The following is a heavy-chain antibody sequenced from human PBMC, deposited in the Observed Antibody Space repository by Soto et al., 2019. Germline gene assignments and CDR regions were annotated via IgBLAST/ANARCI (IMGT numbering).Heavy chain of an antibody. D-gene: IGHD3-16*02. V-gene: IGHV4-34*01. CDR2: INHSGST. Sequence: TSETLSLTCAVYGGSFSGYYWSWIRQPPGKGLEWIGEINHSGSTNYNPSLKSRVTISVDTSKNQFSLKLSSVTAADTAVYYCAGAGGLSYLKNWFDPWGQGTLVTVSS. CDR1: GGSFSGYY. J-gene: IGHJ5*02. CDR3: AGAGGLSYLKNWFDP.